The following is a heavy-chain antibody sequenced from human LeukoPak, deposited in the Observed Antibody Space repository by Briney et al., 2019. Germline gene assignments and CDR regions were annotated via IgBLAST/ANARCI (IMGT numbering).Heavy chain of an antibody. CDR1: GGSISSSSYY. CDR3: ARGGGYSSTLFDY. CDR2: IYYSGST. V-gene: IGHV4-39*07. D-gene: IGHD6-13*01. Sequence: PSETLSLTCTVSGGSISSSSYYWGWIRQPPGKGLEWIGSIYYSGSTYYNPSLKSRVTISVDTSKNQFSLKLSSVTAADTAVYYCARGGGYSSTLFDYWGQGTLVTVSS. J-gene: IGHJ4*02.